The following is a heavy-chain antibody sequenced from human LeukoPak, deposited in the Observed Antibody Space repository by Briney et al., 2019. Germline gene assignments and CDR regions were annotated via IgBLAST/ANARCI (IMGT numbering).Heavy chain of an antibody. Sequence: TGRSRRLSCAASGFTFSSYEMNWVSQAPGKGLEWVSYISSSGSTIYYADSVKGRFTISRDNAKNSLYLQMNSLRAEDTAVYYCARDPYRATYYDFWSGYDYWGQGTLVTVSS. CDR3: ARDPYRATYYDFWSGYDY. J-gene: IGHJ4*02. D-gene: IGHD3-3*01. CDR1: GFTFSSYE. CDR2: ISSSGSTI. V-gene: IGHV3-48*03.